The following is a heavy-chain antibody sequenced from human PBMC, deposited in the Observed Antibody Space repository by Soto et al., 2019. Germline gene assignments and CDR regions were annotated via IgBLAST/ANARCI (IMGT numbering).Heavy chain of an antibody. CDR2: IIPIFDTT. D-gene: IGHD3-10*01. V-gene: IGHV1-69*01. J-gene: IGHJ4*02. Sequence: QVQLVQSGAEVKKPGSSVKVSCKASGGTFSNYAITWVRQAPGQGLEWMGGIIPIFDTTNYAQNFQGRVTITADESTSTAYMELSSLRCEETAVYYCARGPITLVRGIIIGGYDYWGQGTLVTVSS. CDR3: ARGPITLVRGIIIGGYDY. CDR1: GGTFSNYA.